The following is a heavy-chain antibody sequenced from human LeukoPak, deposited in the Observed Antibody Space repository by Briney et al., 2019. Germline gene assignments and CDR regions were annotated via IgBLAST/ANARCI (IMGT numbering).Heavy chain of an antibody. V-gene: IGHV4-59*01. D-gene: IGHD3-22*01. CDR1: GGSISSYY. J-gene: IGHJ4*02. CDR2: IYYSGST. Sequence: PSETLSLTCTVSGGSISSYYWSWIRQPPGKGLEWIGYIYYSGSTNYNPSLKSRVTISVDTSKNQFSLKLSPVTAADTAVYYCAGFPPGSLDSSGQYYEFIYWGQGTVVTVSS. CDR3: AGFPPGSLDSSGQYYEFIY.